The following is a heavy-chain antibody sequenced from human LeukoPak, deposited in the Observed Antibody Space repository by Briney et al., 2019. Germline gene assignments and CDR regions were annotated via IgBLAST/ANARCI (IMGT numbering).Heavy chain of an antibody. J-gene: IGHJ4*02. Sequence: ASVKVSCKASGYTFTSYGISWVRQAPGQGLEWMGWISAYNGNTNYAQKLQGRVTMTRDTSTSTAYMELSRLRSDDTAVYYCARDREKLNHRDYFHHGAEGPLHPVS. CDR1: GYTFTSYG. CDR2: ISAYNGNT. CDR3: ARDREKLNHRDYFHH. V-gene: IGHV1-18*01. D-gene: IGHD1-14*01.